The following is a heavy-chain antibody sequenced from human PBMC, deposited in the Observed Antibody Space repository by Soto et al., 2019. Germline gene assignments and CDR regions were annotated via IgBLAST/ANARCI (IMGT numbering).Heavy chain of an antibody. CDR1: GGSISSSFYY. CDR2: VFYTGTT. V-gene: IGHV4-39*01. CDR3: ASHLDYYYYMDV. J-gene: IGHJ6*03. Sequence: QLQLQESGPGLVKPSETLSLSCTVSGGSISSSFYYWDWIRQPPGKGLEWLGSVFYTGTTYFNPSLKSRLTTSVDTSKNQFSLKLRSVTAADTAVYYFASHLDYYYYMDVWGKGTTVTVSS.